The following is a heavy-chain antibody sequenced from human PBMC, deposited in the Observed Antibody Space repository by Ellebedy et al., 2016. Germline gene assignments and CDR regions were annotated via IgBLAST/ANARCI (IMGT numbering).Heavy chain of an antibody. CDR1: GFTLSNGW. J-gene: IGHJ4*02. CDR2: IKSRNGGGTT. CDR3: TADVPTRGYGEFDY. Sequence: GGSLRLSXAGSGFTLSNGWMSWVRQAPGKGLEWVGRIKSRNGGGTTDYAAPVKGRFTISRDDSENTLYLQMNSLKTEDTAVYHCTADVPTRGYGEFDYWGQGTLVTVSS. V-gene: IGHV3-15*01. D-gene: IGHD4/OR15-4a*01.